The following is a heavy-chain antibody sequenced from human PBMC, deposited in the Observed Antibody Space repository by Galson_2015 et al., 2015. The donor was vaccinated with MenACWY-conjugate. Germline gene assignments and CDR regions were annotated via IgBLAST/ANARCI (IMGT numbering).Heavy chain of an antibody. CDR2: INAGNGNT. D-gene: IGHD1-26*01. CDR1: EYTFTSYA. J-gene: IGHJ4*02. Sequence: SCKASEYTFTSYALHWVRQAPGQRLEWMGWINAGNGNTKYSQKFQGRVTITRDTSASTAYMELSSLRSEDTAVYYCARQSSGSYFDYWGQGTLVTVSS. V-gene: IGHV1-3*01. CDR3: ARQSSGSYFDY.